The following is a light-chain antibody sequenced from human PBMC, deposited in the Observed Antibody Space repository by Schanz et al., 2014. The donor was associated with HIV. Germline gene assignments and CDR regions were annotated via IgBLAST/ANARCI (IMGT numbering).Light chain of an antibody. Sequence: QSALTQPASVSGSPGQSIAISCTGTNSDIGAYNYVSWYQQHPGMAPKLSIRPSGVSNRFSGSRSGNTASLTISGLQADDEADYYCSSYTSSSTCVFGTGTKLTVL. J-gene: IGLJ1*01. CDR3: SSYTSSSTCV. V-gene: IGLV2-14*03. CDR1: NSDIGAYNY. CDR2: S.